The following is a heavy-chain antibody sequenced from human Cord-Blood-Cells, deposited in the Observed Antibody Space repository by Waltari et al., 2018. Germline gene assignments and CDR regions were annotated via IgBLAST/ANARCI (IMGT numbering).Heavy chain of an antibody. Sequence: QLQLQESGPGLVKPSETLSLTCTVPGGPISSSSYYWGWIRQPPGKGLEWIGSIYYSGSTYYNPSLKSRVTISIDTSKNQFSLKLSSVTAADTAVYYCASDRRGRFDYWGQGTLVTVSS. CDR2: IYYSGST. V-gene: IGHV4-39*01. CDR3: ASDRRGRFDY. J-gene: IGHJ4*02. CDR1: GGPISSSSYY.